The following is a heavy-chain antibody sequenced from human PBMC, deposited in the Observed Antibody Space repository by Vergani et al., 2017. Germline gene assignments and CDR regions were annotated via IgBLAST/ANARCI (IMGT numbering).Heavy chain of an antibody. Sequence: QVQLQESGPGLVKPSQTLSLTCSVSGGSISTDGYYWSWIRQPPGKGLEWIGNIYYSGSSYYNSSLKSRVTLSVDTSKNQFSLKVTSVTAADTAVYYCASERGIPSGGYLSYYMDVWANGTTVTVSS. D-gene: IGHD3-22*01. V-gene: IGHV4-30-4*01. CDR1: GGSISTDGYY. CDR2: IYYSGSS. CDR3: ASERGIPSGGYLSYYMDV. J-gene: IGHJ6*03.